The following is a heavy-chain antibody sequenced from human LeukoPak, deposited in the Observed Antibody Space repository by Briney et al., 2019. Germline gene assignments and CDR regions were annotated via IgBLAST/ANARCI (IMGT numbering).Heavy chain of an antibody. CDR2: INPNSGGT. CDR1: GYTFTDYY. J-gene: IGHJ5*02. Sequence: ASVKVSCKASGYTFTDYYVLWVRQAPGQGPEWMGWINPNSGGTNYAQNFKGRVTMTRDTSISTAYMELSRLRSDDTAVYYCAREARSFYSSSSGWFDPWGQGTLVTVSS. V-gene: IGHV1-2*02. CDR3: AREARSFYSSSSGWFDP. D-gene: IGHD6-6*01.